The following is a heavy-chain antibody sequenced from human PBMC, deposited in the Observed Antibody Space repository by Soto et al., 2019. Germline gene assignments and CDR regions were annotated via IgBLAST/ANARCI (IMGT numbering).Heavy chain of an antibody. CDR3: ARGSSPHLWFGTRPRGDYYYYGMDV. CDR1: GYTFTCYA. J-gene: IGHJ6*02. Sequence: GASVKVSCKASGYTFTCYAMRWVRQAPGQRLEGMGWINAGNGNTKYSQKFQGRVTSTRDTSASTAYMELSSLRSEDTAVYYCARGSSPHLWFGTRPRGDYYYYGMDVWGQGTTVTVSS. V-gene: IGHV1-3*01. D-gene: IGHD3-10*01. CDR2: INAGNGNT.